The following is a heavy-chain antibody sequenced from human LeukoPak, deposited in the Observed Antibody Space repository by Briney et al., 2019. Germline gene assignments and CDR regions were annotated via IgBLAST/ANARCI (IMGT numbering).Heavy chain of an antibody. V-gene: IGHV3-15*01. D-gene: IGHD3-10*01. Sequence: GGSPRLSCAASGFTFSNAWMSWVRQAPGKGLEWVGRIKSKTDGGTTDYAAPVKGRFTISRDDSKNTLYLQMNSLRAEDTAVYYCARKDGGPLWFGELSLDYWGQGTLVTVSS. CDR1: GFTFSNAW. CDR3: ARKDGGPLWFGELSLDY. J-gene: IGHJ4*02. CDR2: IKSKTDGGTT.